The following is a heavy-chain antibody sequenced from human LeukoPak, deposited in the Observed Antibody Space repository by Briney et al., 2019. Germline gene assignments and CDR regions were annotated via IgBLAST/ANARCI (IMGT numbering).Heavy chain of an antibody. CDR1: GYTFTGYY. J-gene: IGHJ4*02. CDR3: ASLGLTYDILTGYYNVPYFDY. CDR2: INPNSGGT. V-gene: IGHV1-2*02. D-gene: IGHD3-9*01. Sequence: PLASVKVSCKASGYTFTGYYMHWVRQAPGQGLEWMGWINPNSGGTNYAQKFQGRVTMTRDTSISTAYMELSRLRSDDTAVYYCASLGLTYDILTGYYNVPYFDYWGQGTLVTVSS.